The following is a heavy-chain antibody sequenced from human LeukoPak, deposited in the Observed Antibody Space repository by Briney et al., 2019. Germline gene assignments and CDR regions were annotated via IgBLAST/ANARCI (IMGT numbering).Heavy chain of an antibody. CDR1: GFTFSSYS. CDR3: ARETITAFDY. Sequence: GGSLRLSCAASGFTFSSYSMNWVRQAPGKGLEWVSYISSSSSTIYYADSVKGRFTISRDNSKNTLYLQMNSLRAEDTAVYYCARETITAFDYWGQGTLVTVSS. J-gene: IGHJ4*02. D-gene: IGHD1/OR15-1a*01. CDR2: ISSSSSTI. V-gene: IGHV3-48*01.